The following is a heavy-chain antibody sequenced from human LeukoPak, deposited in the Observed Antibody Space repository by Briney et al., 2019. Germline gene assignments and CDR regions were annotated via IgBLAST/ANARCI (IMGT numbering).Heavy chain of an antibody. Sequence: ASVKVSCKASGYTFTTYAMNWVRQAPGQGLEWMGWINTNTWNPTYAQGFTGRFVFSLDTSVSTAYMQISSLKAEDNAVYYCASEVTRTYDFWSGYYSDYWGQGTLVTVSS. CDR3: ASEVTRTYDFWSGYYSDY. J-gene: IGHJ4*02. V-gene: IGHV7-4-1*02. D-gene: IGHD3-3*01. CDR2: INTNTWNP. CDR1: GYTFTTYA.